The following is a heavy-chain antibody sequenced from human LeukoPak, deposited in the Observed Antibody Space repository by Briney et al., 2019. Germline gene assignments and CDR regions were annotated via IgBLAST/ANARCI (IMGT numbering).Heavy chain of an antibody. D-gene: IGHD1-26*01. CDR3: AREPLGVGATGFDY. J-gene: IGHJ4*02. CDR1: GGTFSSYA. CDR2: IIPILGIA. Sequence: SVKVSCKASGGTFSSYAISWVRQAPGQGLEWMGRIIPILGIANYAQKFQGRVTITADKSTSTAYMELSSLRSEDTAVYYCAREPLGVGATGFDYWGQGILVTVSS. V-gene: IGHV1-69*04.